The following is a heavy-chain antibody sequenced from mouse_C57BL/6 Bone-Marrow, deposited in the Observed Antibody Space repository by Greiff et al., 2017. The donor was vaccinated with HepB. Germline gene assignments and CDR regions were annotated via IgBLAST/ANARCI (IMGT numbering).Heavy chain of an antibody. CDR1: GYSITSGYY. J-gene: IGHJ1*03. Sequence: EVQRVESGPGLVKPSQSLSLTCSVTGYSITSGYYWNWIRQFPGNKLEWMGYISYDGSNNYNPSLKNRISITRDTSKNQFFLKLNSVTTEDTATYYCTVVEYFDVWGTGTTVTVSS. CDR3: TVVEYFDV. D-gene: IGHD1-1*01. V-gene: IGHV3-6*01. CDR2: ISYDGSN.